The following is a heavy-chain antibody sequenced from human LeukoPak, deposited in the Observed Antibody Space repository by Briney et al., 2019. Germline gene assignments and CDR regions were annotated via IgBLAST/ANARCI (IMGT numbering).Heavy chain of an antibody. CDR2: INHSGST. D-gene: IGHD1-1*01. Sequence: PSETLSLTCAVYGGSFSGYYWSWIRQPPGKGLEWIGEINHSGSTNYNPSLKSRVTISVDTSKNQFSLKLSSVTAADTAVYYCARSRQSVHRYFQHWGQGTLVTVSS. CDR1: GGSFSGYY. V-gene: IGHV4-34*01. J-gene: IGHJ1*01. CDR3: ARSRQSVHRYFQH.